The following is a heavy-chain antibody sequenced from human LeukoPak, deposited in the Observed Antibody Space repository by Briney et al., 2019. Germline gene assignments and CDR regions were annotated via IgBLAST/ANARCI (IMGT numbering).Heavy chain of an antibody. CDR1: GFTFSSYN. CDR3: ASLGSHH. CDR2: ISSSSSTI. Sequence: GGSLTLSCAASGFTFSSYNMNWVRQAPGKGLEWVSYISSSSSTIFYADSVKGRFTISRDNAKKSLYLQMNSLRAEDTAVYYCASLGSHHWGQGTLVTVSS. J-gene: IGHJ5*02. D-gene: IGHD1-26*01. V-gene: IGHV3-48*01.